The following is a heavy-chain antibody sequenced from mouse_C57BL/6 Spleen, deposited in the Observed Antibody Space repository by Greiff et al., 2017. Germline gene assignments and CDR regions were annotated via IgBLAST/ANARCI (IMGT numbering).Heavy chain of an antibody. D-gene: IGHD3-3*01. Sequence: EVKVVESGGGLVKPGGSLKLSCAASGFTFSSYAMSWVRQTPEKRLEWVATISDGGSYTYYPDNVKGRFTISRDNAKNNLYLQMSHLKSEDTAMYYCAREGGRYFDVWGTGTTVTVSS. CDR2: ISDGGSYT. CDR1: GFTFSSYA. CDR3: AREGGRYFDV. J-gene: IGHJ1*03. V-gene: IGHV5-4*01.